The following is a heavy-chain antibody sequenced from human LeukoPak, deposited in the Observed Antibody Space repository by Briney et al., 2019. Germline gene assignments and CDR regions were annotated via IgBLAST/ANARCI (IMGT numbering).Heavy chain of an antibody. J-gene: IGHJ3*01. CDR2: ISSSSSTI. CDR1: GFTFSSYS. V-gene: IGHV3-48*01. D-gene: IGHD6-6*01. CDR3: ARSSYGSSSSV. Sequence: PRGSLRLSCAASGFTFSSYSMNWVRQAPGKGLEWVSFISSSSSTIYYADSVKGRFTISRDNAKNSLYLQMNSLRAEDTAVYYCARSSYGSSSSVWGQGTMVTVSS.